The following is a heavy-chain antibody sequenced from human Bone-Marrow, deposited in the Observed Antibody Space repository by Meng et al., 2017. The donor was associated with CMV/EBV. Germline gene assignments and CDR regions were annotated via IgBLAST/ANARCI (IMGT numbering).Heavy chain of an antibody. D-gene: IGHD6-19*01. CDR3: ATGVADFEY. Sequence: QVQLVQSGAEVEKPGASVKVSCKASGYTFTSYDINSVRQAAGQGLEWMGWMNPNSGNTDYAQKFQGRVTMTRNISKSTAYMDLSSLRSEDTAVYYCATGVADFEYWGQGTLVTVSS. J-gene: IGHJ4*02. V-gene: IGHV1-8*01. CDR2: MNPNSGNT. CDR1: GYTFTSYD.